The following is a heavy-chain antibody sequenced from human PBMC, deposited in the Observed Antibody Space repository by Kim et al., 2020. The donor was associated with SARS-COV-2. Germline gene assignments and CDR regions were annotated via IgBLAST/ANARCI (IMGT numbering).Heavy chain of an antibody. Sequence: ASVKVSCKASGYTFTSYAMNWVRQAPAQGLEWMGWINTNTGNPTYAQGFTGRFVFSLDTSVSTAYLQISSLKAEDTAVYYCARDRSYCSSTSCHPALFDYWGQGTLVTVSS. CDR3: ARDRSYCSSTSCHPALFDY. D-gene: IGHD2-2*01. CDR2: INTNTGNP. V-gene: IGHV7-4-1*02. CDR1: GYTFTSYA. J-gene: IGHJ4*02.